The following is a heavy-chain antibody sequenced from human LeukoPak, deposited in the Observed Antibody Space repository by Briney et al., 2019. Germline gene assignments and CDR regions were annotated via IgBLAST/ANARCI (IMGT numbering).Heavy chain of an antibody. J-gene: IGHJ4*02. V-gene: IGHV3-9*03. D-gene: IGHD6-6*01. CDR2: ISWNSGSI. Sequence: GRSLRLSCAASGFTFDDYAMHWVRQAPGKGLEWVSGISWNSGSIGYADSVKGRFTISRDNAKNSLYLQMNSLRAEDMALYYCAKDRAYSSSSGIDYWGQGTLVTVSS. CDR3: AKDRAYSSSSGIDY. CDR1: GFTFDDYA.